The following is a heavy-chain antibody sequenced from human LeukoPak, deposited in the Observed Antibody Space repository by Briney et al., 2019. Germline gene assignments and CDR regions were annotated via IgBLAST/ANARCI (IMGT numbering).Heavy chain of an antibody. D-gene: IGHD3-10*01. CDR1: GFTFSGYA. CDR2: ISGSGGST. J-gene: IGHJ4*02. Sequence: GGSLRLSCAASGFTFSGYAMSWFRQAPGKGLEWVSAISGSGGSTYYADSVKGRFTISRDNSKNTLYLQMNSLRAEDTAVYYCAKDRPLVPRFLDYWGQGTLVTVSS. CDR3: AKDRPLVPRFLDY. V-gene: IGHV3-23*01.